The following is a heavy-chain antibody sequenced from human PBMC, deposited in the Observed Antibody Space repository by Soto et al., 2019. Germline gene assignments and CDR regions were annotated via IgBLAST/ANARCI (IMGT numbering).Heavy chain of an antibody. CDR2: INHSGST. CDR3: ARVHRDGYKGVWCDP. D-gene: IGHD5-12*01. J-gene: IGHJ5*02. CDR1: GGSFSGYY. V-gene: IGHV4-34*01. Sequence: QVQLQQWGAGLLKPSETLSLTCAVYGGSFSGYYWSWIRQPPGKGLEWIGEINHSGSTNYNPSLKSRATISVVTSKIQFSLKLSSVAAADTAVYYCARVHRDGYKGVWCDPWCQGTLVTVSS.